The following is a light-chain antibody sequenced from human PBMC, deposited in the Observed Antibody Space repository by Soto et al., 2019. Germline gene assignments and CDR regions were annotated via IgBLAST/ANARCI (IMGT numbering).Light chain of an antibody. Sequence: EIVLTQSPGTLSLSPLEIATLSFMASQSVSSSYLAWYQQKPGQAPRLLIYGASSRATGIPDRFSGSGSGTDFTLTISRLEPEDFAVYYCQQYGSSPHLTFGGGTKVDIK. CDR2: GAS. J-gene: IGKJ4*01. V-gene: IGKV3-20*01. CDR1: QSVSSSY. CDR3: QQYGSSPHLT.